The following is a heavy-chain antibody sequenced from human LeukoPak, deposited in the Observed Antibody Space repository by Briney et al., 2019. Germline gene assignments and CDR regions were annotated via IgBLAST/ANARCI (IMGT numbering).Heavy chain of an antibody. J-gene: IGHJ4*02. Sequence: ASVKVSCKASGYTFTSYYMHWVGQAPGQGVEWMGIINPSGGSTSYAQKFQGRVTMTRDTSTSTVYMELSSLRSEDTAVYYCAREYCSSTSCYVYYFDYWGQGTLVTVSS. CDR3: AREYCSSTSCYVYYFDY. CDR2: INPSGGST. V-gene: IGHV1-46*01. D-gene: IGHD2-2*01. CDR1: GYTFTSYY.